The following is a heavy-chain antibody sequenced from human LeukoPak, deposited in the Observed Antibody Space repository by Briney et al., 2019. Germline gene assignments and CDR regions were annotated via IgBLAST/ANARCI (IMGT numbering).Heavy chain of an antibody. CDR2: IGSSGSTI. CDR3: ARVESYSSGHDAFDI. V-gene: IGHV3-48*03. Sequence: GGSLRLSCAASGFTFSSYEMNWVGQAPGRGRGWVSYIGSSGSTIYYADSVKGRFTISRDNAKNSLYLQMNSLRAEDTAVYYCARVESYSSGHDAFDIWGQGTMVTVSS. J-gene: IGHJ3*02. CDR1: GFTFSSYE. D-gene: IGHD6-19*01.